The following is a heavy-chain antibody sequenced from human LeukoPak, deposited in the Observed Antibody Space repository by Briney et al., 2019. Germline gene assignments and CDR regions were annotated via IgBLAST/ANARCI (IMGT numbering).Heavy chain of an antibody. CDR1: GFHFSTYS. CDR2: INDKNTI. CDR3: ARDWWEVAYFDY. V-gene: IGHV3-48*02. Sequence: AGGSLGLSRAASGFHFSTYSFNWVRQAPRKGPEWVAFINDKNTIYYADSVKGRFTISRDNSRNSLYLQMNSLRDEDTAVYYCARDWWEVAYFDYWGQGTLVTVSS. D-gene: IGHD1-26*01. J-gene: IGHJ4*02.